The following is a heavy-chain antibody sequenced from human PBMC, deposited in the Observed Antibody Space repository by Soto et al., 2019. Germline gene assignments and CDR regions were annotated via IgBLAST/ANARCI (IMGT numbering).Heavy chain of an antibody. D-gene: IGHD3-22*01. CDR2: IYYSGST. Sequence: SETLSLTCTVSGGSISSGGYYWSWIRQHPGKGLEWIGYIYYSGSTYYNPSLKSRVTISVDTSKNQFSLKLSSVTAADTAVYYCARAPPYDSSGRNAFDIWGQGTMVTVSS. J-gene: IGHJ3*02. CDR1: GGSISSGGYY. CDR3: ARAPPYDSSGRNAFDI. V-gene: IGHV4-31*03.